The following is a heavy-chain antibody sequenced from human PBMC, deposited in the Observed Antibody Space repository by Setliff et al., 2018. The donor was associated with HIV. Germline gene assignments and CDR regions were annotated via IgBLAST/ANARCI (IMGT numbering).Heavy chain of an antibody. Sequence: GGSLRLSCAASGFTFSNYWMSWVRQAPGKGLERVAHINQDGSEKNHVDSVKGRFTISRDNARNSLYLQMNSLKADDTAVYYCARDVAVAGTEFWGQGTLVTVSS. CDR2: INQDGSEK. CDR3: ARDVAVAGTEF. V-gene: IGHV3-7*01. CDR1: GFTFSNYW. J-gene: IGHJ4*02. D-gene: IGHD6-19*01.